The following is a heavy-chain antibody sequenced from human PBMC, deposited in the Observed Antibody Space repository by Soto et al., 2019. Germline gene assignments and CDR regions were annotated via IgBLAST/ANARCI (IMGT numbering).Heavy chain of an antibody. D-gene: IGHD3-3*01. CDR1: GGTFSSYT. J-gene: IGHJ6*02. CDR2: IIPILGIA. CDR3: ASFTSMGMDV. V-gene: IGHV1-69*02. Sequence: QVQLVQSGAEVKKPGSSVKVSCKASGGTFSSYTISWVRQAPGQGLEWMGRIIPILGIANYAQKFQGRVTITADKSTSTASMALSSLRSEDTAVYYCASFTSMGMDVWGQGTTVTVSS.